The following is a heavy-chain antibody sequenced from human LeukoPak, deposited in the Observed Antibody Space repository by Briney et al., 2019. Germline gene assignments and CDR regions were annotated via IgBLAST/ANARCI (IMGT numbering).Heavy chain of an antibody. V-gene: IGHV3-23*01. D-gene: IGHD2-15*01. Sequence: GGSLRLSCAASGFTFANYAMTWVRQTPEKGLEWVSSICGAGNSYYADSVKGRFTISRDNSRDTLYLQMNSLRAEDTAIYYCAKQSSGSCYSGAVFWGRGALVTVSS. CDR1: GFTFANYA. CDR2: ICGAGNS. CDR3: AKQSSGSCYSGAVF. J-gene: IGHJ4*02.